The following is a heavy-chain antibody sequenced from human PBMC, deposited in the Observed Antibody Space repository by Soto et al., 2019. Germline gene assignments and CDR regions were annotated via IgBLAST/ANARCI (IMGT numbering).Heavy chain of an antibody. Sequence: GGSLRLSCSAAGFTFSSYAMHWVRQAPGTGLECVAVISYEGSNKYYADSVKGRFTISRDNSKNTLYLQMNSLRTEDTAVHYWARVLGGIATVPFDYWGQGALVTVSS. CDR1: GFTFSSYA. CDR2: ISYEGSNK. V-gene: IGHV3-30-3*01. CDR3: ARVLGGIATVPFDY. D-gene: IGHD2-21*01. J-gene: IGHJ4*02.